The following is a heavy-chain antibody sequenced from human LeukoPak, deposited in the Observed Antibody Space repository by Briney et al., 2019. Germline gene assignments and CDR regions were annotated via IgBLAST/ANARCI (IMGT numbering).Heavy chain of an antibody. D-gene: IGHD3-22*01. CDR2: INHNGST. J-gene: IGHJ4*02. CDR1: GGSFSGYY. CDR3: ASRYYYDSSGYYGHFGY. Sequence: SETLSLTCAVYGGSFSGYYWSWIRQPPGKGLEGIGEINHNGSTNYNPSLKSRVTISVDTYKNQFSLKVSSVTAADTAVYYCASRYYYDSSGYYGHFGYWGQGTLVTVSS. V-gene: IGHV4-34*01.